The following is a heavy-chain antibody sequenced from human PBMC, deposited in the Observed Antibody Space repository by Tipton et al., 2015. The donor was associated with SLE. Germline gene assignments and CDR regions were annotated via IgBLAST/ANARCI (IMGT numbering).Heavy chain of an antibody. D-gene: IGHD3-10*01. CDR3: ARDSSYYGSGSHSD. V-gene: IGHV4-61*08. CDR2: IYYSGST. Sequence: TLSLTCTVSGGSISSGDYYWSWIRQPPGKGLEWIGYIYYSGSTNYNPSLKSRVTISVDTSKNQFSLKLSSVTAADTAVYYCARDSSYYGSGSHSDWGQGTLVTVSS. J-gene: IGHJ4*02. CDR1: GGSISSGDYY.